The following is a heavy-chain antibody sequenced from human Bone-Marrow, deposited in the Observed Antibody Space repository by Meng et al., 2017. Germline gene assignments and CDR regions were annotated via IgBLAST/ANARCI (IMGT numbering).Heavy chain of an antibody. V-gene: IGHV4-34*01. CDR1: GGSFSGYY. J-gene: IGHJ6*02. CDR3: ARELRTMVRGVIIRRVYGMAV. Sequence: SETLSLTCAVYGGSFSGYYWSWIRQPPGKGLEGIGEIYHSGTTNYNPSLKSRVTISIDTSKNQFSLKLSSVTAADTAVYYCARELRTMVRGVIIRRVYGMAVWGQETTVTVSS. CDR2: IYHSGTT. D-gene: IGHD3-10*01.